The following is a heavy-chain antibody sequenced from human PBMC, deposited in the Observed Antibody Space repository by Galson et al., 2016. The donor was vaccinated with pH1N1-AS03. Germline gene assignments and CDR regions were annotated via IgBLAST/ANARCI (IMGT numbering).Heavy chain of an antibody. D-gene: IGHD3-3*01. CDR2: IHYSGST. CDR3: AKEWSAFDL. J-gene: IGHJ3*01. CDR1: GGSISTYY. V-gene: IGHV4-59*01. Sequence: ETLSLTCSVSGGSISTYYWSWIRQPPGKGLEWIGFIHYSGSTSYGPSLKSRVTISVDASKNQLSLKLSSVTAADTAIYYCAKEWSAFDLWGQGTMVTVSS.